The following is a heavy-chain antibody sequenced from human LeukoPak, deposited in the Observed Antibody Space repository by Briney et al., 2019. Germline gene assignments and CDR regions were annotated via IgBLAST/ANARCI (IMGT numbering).Heavy chain of an antibody. Sequence: ASVKVSCKVSGYTLTELSMHWVRQAPGKGLEWMGGFDPEDGETIYAQKFQGRVTMTEDTSTDTAYMELSSLRSEDTAVYYCAISAVGATLCDYWGQGTLVTVSS. CDR2: FDPEDGET. J-gene: IGHJ4*02. V-gene: IGHV1-24*01. D-gene: IGHD1-26*01. CDR3: AISAVGATLCDY. CDR1: GYTLTELS.